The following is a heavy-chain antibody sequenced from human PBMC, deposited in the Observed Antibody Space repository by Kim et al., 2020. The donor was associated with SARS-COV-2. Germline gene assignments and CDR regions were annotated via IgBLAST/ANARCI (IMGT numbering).Heavy chain of an antibody. CDR3: ARRRSGSGEFDP. Sequence: SETLSLTCTVSGGSISSGDYYWSWIRQPPGKGLEWIGYIYYSGTIYYNPSLKSRVTISLDTSKNQFSLKLSSVPAADTAVYYCARRRSGSGEFDPCGQG. CDR2: IYYSGTI. V-gene: IGHV4-30-4*01. J-gene: IGHJ5*02. CDR1: GGSISSGDYY. D-gene: IGHD3-10*01.